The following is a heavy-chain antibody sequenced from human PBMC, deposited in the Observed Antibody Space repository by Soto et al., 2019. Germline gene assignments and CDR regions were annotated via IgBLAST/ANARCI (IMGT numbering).Heavy chain of an antibody. J-gene: IGHJ5*02. CDR1: GYTFTSYG. D-gene: IGHD2-15*01. CDR2: ISAYNGNT. Sequence: GESLKISCKGSGYTFTSYGISWVRQAPGQGLEWMGWISAYNGNTNYAQKLQGRVTMTTDTSTSTAYMELRSLRSDDTAVYYCARVVTGWFDPWGQGTLVTVSS. V-gene: IGHV1-18*01. CDR3: ARVVTGWFDP.